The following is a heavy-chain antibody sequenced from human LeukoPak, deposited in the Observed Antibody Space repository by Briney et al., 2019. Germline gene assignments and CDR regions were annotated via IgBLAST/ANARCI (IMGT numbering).Heavy chain of an antibody. V-gene: IGHV3-48*01. CDR2: ISSSSSTI. J-gene: IGHJ4*02. CDR3: ARGSITMVRGVIDYFDY. CDR1: GFTFSSYS. D-gene: IGHD3-10*01. Sequence: PGGSLRLSCAASGFTFSSYSMNWVRQAPGKGLEWVSYISSSSSTIYYADSVKGRFTISRDNAKNSLYLQMNSLRAEDTAVYYCARGSITMVRGVIDYFDYWGQGTLVTVSS.